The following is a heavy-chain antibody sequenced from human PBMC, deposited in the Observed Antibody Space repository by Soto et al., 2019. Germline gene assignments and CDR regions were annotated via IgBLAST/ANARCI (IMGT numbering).Heavy chain of an antibody. D-gene: IGHD3-22*01. J-gene: IGHJ4*02. CDR1: GGTFSSHG. V-gene: IGHV1-69*01. Sequence: QVQLVQSGAEMKQPGSSVKVSCKVSGGTFSSHGINWVRQAPGQGLEWMGGIIPVFVEGTYAQKFQGRVTFSADESSSTAYMELSSLRSDDTAVYYCARDGFRSSVYYGYYFEYWGQVTLVTVSS. CDR3: ARDGFRSSVYYGYYFEY. CDR2: IIPVFVEG.